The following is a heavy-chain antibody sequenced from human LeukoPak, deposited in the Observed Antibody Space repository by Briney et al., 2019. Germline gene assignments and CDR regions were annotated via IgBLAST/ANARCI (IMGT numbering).Heavy chain of an antibody. V-gene: IGHV3-74*01. CDR1: GFTFSSYW. CDR3: ARATYYASGRAAIDI. Sequence: GGSLRLSCAASGFTFSSYWMHWVRQAPGKGLGWVSRINSDGSSTSYADSVKGRFTISRDTAKNTLYLQMNSLRAEDTAVYYCARATYYASGRAAIDIWGQGTMVTVSS. D-gene: IGHD3-10*01. J-gene: IGHJ3*02. CDR2: INSDGSST.